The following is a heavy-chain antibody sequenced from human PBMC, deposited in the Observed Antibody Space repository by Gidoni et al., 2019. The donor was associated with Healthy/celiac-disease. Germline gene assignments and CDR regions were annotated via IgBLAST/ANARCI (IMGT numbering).Heavy chain of an antibody. CDR2: IDHSDSYT. V-gene: IGHV5-10-1*03. Sequence: VQLVQSAAEAKKPGESLRISCKGSGYSFTRYWVSWVRQMPGKGLEWMGRIDHSDSYTNYSPSFQGHVTISADKSISTAYLQWSSLKASDTAMYYCARLEQPTSAYWGQGTLVTVSS. CDR3: ARLEQPTSAY. D-gene: IGHD1-1*01. CDR1: GYSFTRYW. J-gene: IGHJ4*02.